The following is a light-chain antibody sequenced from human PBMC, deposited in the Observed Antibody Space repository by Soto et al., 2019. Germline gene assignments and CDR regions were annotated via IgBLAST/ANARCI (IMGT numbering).Light chain of an antibody. CDR2: KAS. J-gene: IGKJ4*01. Sequence: DIQMTQSPSTLSASVGDRVTITCRASQSVSSWLAWYQQKPGEVPKLRIYKASSLEGGVPSRFSGSGPGTEFTLTISSLQPDYCVTYYCQEDSCNPLSFGGGTKVVIK. V-gene: IGKV1-5*03. CDR1: QSVSSW. CDR3: QEDSCNPLS.